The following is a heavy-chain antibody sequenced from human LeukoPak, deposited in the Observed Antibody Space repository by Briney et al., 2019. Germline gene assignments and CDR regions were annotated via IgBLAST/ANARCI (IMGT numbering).Heavy chain of an antibody. CDR3: ASSSNFDY. CDR2: ISTDSGNM. CDR1: GFTFSSYS. Sequence: GGSLRLSCAASGFTFSSYSMNWVRQAPGKGLEWVSAISTDSGNMYYADSVKGRFTISRDNAKNSLYLQMNSLRAEDTAVYYCASSSNFDYWGQGTLVTVSS. J-gene: IGHJ4*02. V-gene: IGHV3-21*06.